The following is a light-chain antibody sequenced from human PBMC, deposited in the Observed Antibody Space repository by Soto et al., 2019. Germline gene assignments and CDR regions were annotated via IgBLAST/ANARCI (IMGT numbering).Light chain of an antibody. CDR3: QQYGTSTFT. CDR2: GSS. V-gene: IGKV3-20*01. J-gene: IGKJ2*01. CDR1: QSVSSNY. Sequence: EIVLTQSPDTLSLSPGERATLSCRASQSVSSNYVAWYQQKQGQAPRXXTHGSSGRETGVPDMFSGRGAGTTFTLVISRLETEDFAVDYCQQYGTSTFTFGQGTKVDIK.